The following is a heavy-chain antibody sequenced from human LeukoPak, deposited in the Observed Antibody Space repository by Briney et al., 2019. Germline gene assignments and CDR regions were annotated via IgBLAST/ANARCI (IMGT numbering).Heavy chain of an antibody. V-gene: IGHV3-33*01. J-gene: IGHJ5*02. CDR1: GFTFSSYG. CDR3: ARGLSPYYYDSSGSNPGP. D-gene: IGHD3-22*01. Sequence: PGGSLRLSCAASGFTFSSYGMHWVRQAPGKGLEWVAVIWYDGSNKYYADSVKGRFTISRDNSKNTLYLQMNSLRAEDTAVYYCARGLSPYYYDSSGSNPGPWGQGTLVTVSS. CDR2: IWYDGSNK.